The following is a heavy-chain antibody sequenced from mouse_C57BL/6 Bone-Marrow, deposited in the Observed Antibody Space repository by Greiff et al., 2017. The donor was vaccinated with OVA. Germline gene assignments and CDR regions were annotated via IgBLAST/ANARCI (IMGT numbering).Heavy chain of an antibody. CDR2: IIPGSGST. CDR1: GYTFTGYW. J-gene: IGHJ2*01. CDR3: AGSEYYYYFDY. Sequence: VTLKVSGAELMKPGASVKLSCKATGYTFTGYWIEWVKQRPGHGLEWIGEIIPGSGSTNYNEKFKGKATFTADTSSTTAYMQLSSLTDEDSALFYCAGSEYYYYFDYWGQGTTLTVSS. V-gene: IGHV1-9*01. D-gene: IGHD1-1*01.